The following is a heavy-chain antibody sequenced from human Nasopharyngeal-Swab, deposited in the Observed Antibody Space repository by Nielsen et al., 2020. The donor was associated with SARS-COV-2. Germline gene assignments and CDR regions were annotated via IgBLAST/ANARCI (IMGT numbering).Heavy chain of an antibody. D-gene: IGHD4-17*01. J-gene: IGHJ6*03. CDR2: ISGSGGST. Sequence: LKISCAASGFTFSSYAMSWVRQAPGKGLEWVSAISGSGGSTYYADSVKGRFTISRDNSKNTLYLQMNSLRAEDTAVYYCANHRDYGETYYYMDVWGKGTTVTVSS. CDR3: ANHRDYGETYYYMDV. CDR1: GFTFSSYA. V-gene: IGHV3-23*01.